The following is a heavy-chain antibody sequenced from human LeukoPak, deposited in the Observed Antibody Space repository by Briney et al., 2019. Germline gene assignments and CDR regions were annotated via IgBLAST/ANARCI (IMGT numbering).Heavy chain of an antibody. CDR1: GFTFNSYW. CDR2: IKKDGSYI. CDR3: ARLTTTSPPAFDY. Sequence: GRSLRLSCAASGFTFNSYWMSWVRQAPGKGLEWVANIKKDGSYIYYVNSVKGRFTISRDNAKNSLYLHMSSLRAEDTAVYYCARLTTTSPPAFDYWGQGTLVTVSS. V-gene: IGHV3-7*01. J-gene: IGHJ4*02. D-gene: IGHD4/OR15-4a*01.